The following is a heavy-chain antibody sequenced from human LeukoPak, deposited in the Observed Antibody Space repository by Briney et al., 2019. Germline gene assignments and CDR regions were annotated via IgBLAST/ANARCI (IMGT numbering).Heavy chain of an antibody. V-gene: IGHV3-9*01. D-gene: IGHD3-22*01. CDR3: AKDIGLYYYDSSGMSL. Sequence: GGSLRLSCAASGFTFDDYAMRWVRQAPGKGLEWVSGISWNSGSIGYADSVKGRFTISRDNAKNSLYLQMNSLRAEDTALYYCAKDIGLYYYDSSGMSLWGQGTLVTVSS. CDR1: GFTFDDYA. CDR2: ISWNSGSI. J-gene: IGHJ4*02.